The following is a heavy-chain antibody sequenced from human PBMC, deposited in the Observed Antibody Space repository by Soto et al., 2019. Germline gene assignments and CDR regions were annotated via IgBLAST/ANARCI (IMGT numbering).Heavy chain of an antibody. CDR3: AGYAAPCSGGSCYFFDY. CDR2: IYYSGST. V-gene: IGHV4-39*01. D-gene: IGHD2-15*01. CDR1: GGSISSSSYY. Sequence: QLQLQESGPGLVKPSETLSLTCTVSGGSISSSSYYWGWIRQPPGKGLEWIGSIYYSGSTYYNPSLKSRVTISVDTSKNQFSLKLSSVTAADTAVYYCAGYAAPCSGGSCYFFDYWGQGTLVTVSS. J-gene: IGHJ4*02.